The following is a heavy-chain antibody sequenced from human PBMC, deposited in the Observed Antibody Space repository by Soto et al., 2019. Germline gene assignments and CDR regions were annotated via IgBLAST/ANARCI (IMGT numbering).Heavy chain of an antibody. V-gene: IGHV4-31*03. CDR1: GGSISSGGYY. J-gene: IGHJ5*01. D-gene: IGHD4-17*01. CDR2: IYYSGST. CDR3: ARSSQSKVTTFDS. Sequence: SETLSLTCTVSGGSISSGGYYWSWIRQHPGKGLEWIGYIYYSGSTYYNPSLKSRVTISVDTSKNQFSLKLSSVTAADTAVYYCARSSQSKVTTFDSWGQGTLVTVSS.